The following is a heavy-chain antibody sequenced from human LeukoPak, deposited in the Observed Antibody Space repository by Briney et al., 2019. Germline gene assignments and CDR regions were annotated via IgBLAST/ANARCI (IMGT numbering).Heavy chain of an antibody. V-gene: IGHV1-2*04. CDR2: INPNSGGT. CDR3: ARGIRYSSSWYARGYFFDY. D-gene: IGHD6-13*01. J-gene: IGHJ4*02. CDR1: GYTFTGYY. Sequence: ASVKVSCKASGYTFTGYYMHWVRQAPGQGLEWMGWINPNSGGTNYAQKFQGWVTMTRDTSISTAYMELSRLRSDDTAVYYCARGIRYSSSWYARGYFFDYWGQGTLVTVSS.